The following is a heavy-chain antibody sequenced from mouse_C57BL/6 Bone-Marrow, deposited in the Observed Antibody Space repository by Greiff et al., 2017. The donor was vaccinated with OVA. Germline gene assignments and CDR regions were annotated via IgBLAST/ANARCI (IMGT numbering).Heavy chain of an antibody. Sequence: QVQLQQPGAELVMPGASVKLSCKASGYTFTSYWMYWVKQRPGKGLEWIGEIDPSDSYTNYNQKFKGKSTLTVEKSSSTAYMQLSSLTSEDSAVYYCARGGLPFDYWGQGTTLTVSS. D-gene: IGHD5-5*01. CDR2: IDPSDSYT. V-gene: IGHV1-69*01. CDR1: GYTFTSYW. J-gene: IGHJ2*01. CDR3: ARGGLPFDY.